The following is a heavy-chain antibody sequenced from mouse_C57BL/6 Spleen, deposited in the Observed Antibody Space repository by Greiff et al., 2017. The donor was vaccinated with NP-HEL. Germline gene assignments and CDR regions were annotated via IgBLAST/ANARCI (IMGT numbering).Heavy chain of an antibody. J-gene: IGHJ1*03. V-gene: IGHV14-4*01. CDR3: TKTGTYWYFDV. CDR1: GFNIKDDY. D-gene: IGHD4-1*01. CDR2: IDPENGDT. Sequence: EVQVVESGAELVRPGASVKLSCTASGFNIKDDYMHWVKQRPEQGLEWIGWIDPENGDTEYASKFQGKATITADTSSNTAYLQLSSLTSEDTAVYYCTKTGTYWYFDVWGTGTTVTVSS.